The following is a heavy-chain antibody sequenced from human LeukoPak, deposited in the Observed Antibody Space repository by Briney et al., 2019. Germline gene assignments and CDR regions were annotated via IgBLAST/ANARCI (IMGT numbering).Heavy chain of an antibody. CDR3: ARGPYSSGSWSFTEYFQH. V-gene: IGHV4-59*01. J-gene: IGHJ1*01. D-gene: IGHD6-19*01. Sequence: PSETLSLTCTVSGGSISSYYWSWIRQPPGKGLEWIGYIYYTGSTNYNPSLKSRVTISVDTSKNQFSLKLSSVTAADTAVYHCARGPYSSGSWSFTEYFQHWGQGTLVTVSS. CDR2: IYYTGST. CDR1: GGSISSYY.